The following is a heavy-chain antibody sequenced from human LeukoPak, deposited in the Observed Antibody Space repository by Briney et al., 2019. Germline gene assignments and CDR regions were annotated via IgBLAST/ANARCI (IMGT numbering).Heavy chain of an antibody. CDR2: ISYDGSNK. CDR3: AKTPYDFWSGYGPNYFDY. D-gene: IGHD3-3*01. V-gene: IGHV3-30*18. Sequence: GGSLRLSCAASGFTFSSYGMHWVRQAPGKGLEWVAVISYDGSNKYYADSVKGRFTISRDNSKNTLYLQMNSLRAEDTAVYYCAKTPYDFWSGYGPNYFDYWGQGTLVTVSS. CDR1: GFTFSSYG. J-gene: IGHJ4*02.